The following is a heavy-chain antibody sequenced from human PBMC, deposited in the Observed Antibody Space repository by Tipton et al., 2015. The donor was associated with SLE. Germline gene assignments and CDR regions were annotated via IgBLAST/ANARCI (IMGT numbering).Heavy chain of an antibody. CDR3: AKAWGSSDY. V-gene: IGHV3-23*01. D-gene: IGHD7-27*01. Sequence: SLRLSCAASGFVFNNYATNWVRQIPGKGLEWVSTIHARGDSTYYADSVKGRFTVSRDNSKNILYLQMNGLGAEDTAIYYCAKAWGSSDYWGQGTLVTVSS. CDR2: IHARGDST. J-gene: IGHJ4*02. CDR1: GFVFNNYA.